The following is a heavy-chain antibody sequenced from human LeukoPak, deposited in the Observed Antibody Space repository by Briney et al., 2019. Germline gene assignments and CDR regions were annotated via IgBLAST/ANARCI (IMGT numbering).Heavy chain of an antibody. CDR2: ISGSGGST. CDR3: AKWENYDFWSGYPDFDY. V-gene: IGHV3-23*01. Sequence: GGSLRLSCAGSGFTFSSYAMSWVRQAPGKGLEWVSAISGSGGSTYYADSVKGRFTISRDNSKNTLYLQMNSLRAEDTAVYYCAKWENYDFWSGYPDFDYWGQGTLVTVSS. J-gene: IGHJ4*02. D-gene: IGHD3-3*01. CDR1: GFTFSSYA.